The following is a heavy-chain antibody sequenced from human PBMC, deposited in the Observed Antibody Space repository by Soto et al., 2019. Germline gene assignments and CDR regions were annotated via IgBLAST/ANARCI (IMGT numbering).Heavy chain of an antibody. Sequence: EVQLVESGGGLVQPGGSLRLSCAASGFTFSSYSMNWVRQAPGKGLEWVSYISSSSSTRYYADSVKGRFTISRDNAKNSLYLQMNSLRAEDTAVHYCASPYSSSWYFGGQGTLVTVSS. V-gene: IGHV3-48*01. CDR3: ASPYSSSWYF. CDR1: GFTFSSYS. J-gene: IGHJ4*02. CDR2: ISSSSSTR. D-gene: IGHD6-13*01.